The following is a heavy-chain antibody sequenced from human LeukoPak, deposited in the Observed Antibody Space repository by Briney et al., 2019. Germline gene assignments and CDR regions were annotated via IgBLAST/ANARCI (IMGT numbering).Heavy chain of an antibody. CDR2: ISAYNGNT. CDR1: GYTFTSYG. J-gene: IGHJ4*02. D-gene: IGHD2-2*01. V-gene: IGHV1-18*01. Sequence: PRASVKVSCKASGYTFTSYGISWVRQAPGQGLEWMGWISAYNGNTNYAQKLQGRVTMTTDTSTSTAYMELRSLRSDDTAVYYCARGCSSTSCLRFDYWGQGTLVTVSS. CDR3: ARGCSSTSCLRFDY.